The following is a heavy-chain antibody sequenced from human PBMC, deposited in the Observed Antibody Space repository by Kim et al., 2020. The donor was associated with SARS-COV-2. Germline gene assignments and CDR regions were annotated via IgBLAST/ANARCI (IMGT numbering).Heavy chain of an antibody. Sequence: ASVKISCKSSGYTFTSYAFHWVLQAPGHSLEWMGRINAGNGNTHYSHKFQGRVTINRDTPATTVYMELSGLRSEDTDLYYCAALRGGVDWNFLYWGQGTLVTVSS. J-gene: IGHJ4*02. V-gene: IGHV1-3*01. D-gene: IGHD1-7*01. CDR2: INAGNGNT. CDR1: GYTFTSYA. CDR3: AALRGGVDWNFLY.